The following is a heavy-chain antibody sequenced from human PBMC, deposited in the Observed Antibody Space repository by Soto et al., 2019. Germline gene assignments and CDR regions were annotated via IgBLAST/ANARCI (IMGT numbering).Heavy chain of an antibody. J-gene: IGHJ6*02. CDR3: ARLQGDCSGGSCPYYYYYDMDV. CDR2: ISPDDSDT. CDR1: GYSFATNW. Sequence: PGESLKISCMGSGYSFATNWIGWVRQRPGKGLEWMGIISPDDSDTRYSPSFQGQVTISADKSISTAYLQWSSLKASDTAMYYCARLQGDCSGGSCPYYYYYDMDVWGQGTTVTVSS. D-gene: IGHD2-15*01. V-gene: IGHV5-51*01.